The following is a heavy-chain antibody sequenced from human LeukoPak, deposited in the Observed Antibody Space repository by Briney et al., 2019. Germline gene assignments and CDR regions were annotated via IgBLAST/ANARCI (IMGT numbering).Heavy chain of an antibody. V-gene: IGHV1-46*01. CDR1: GYTFTNYY. CDR3: ARGGLGYRPLVVAPFDY. CDR2: INPNGGGT. Sequence: ASVKVSCKAPGYTFTNYYINWVRQAPGQGLEWMGIINPNGGGTSYPQKFQGRVTMTRDTSTSTVYMELSSLRSEDTAVYYCARGGLGYRPLVVAPFDYWGQGTLVTVSS. D-gene: IGHD3-16*01. J-gene: IGHJ4*02.